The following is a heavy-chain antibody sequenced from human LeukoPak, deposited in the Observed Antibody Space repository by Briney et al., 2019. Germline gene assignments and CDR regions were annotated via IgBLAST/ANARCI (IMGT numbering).Heavy chain of an antibody. CDR3: ARAGTAAERPYNWFDP. CDR2: IGGSGGST. J-gene: IGHJ5*02. D-gene: IGHD6-13*01. Sequence: GGSLRLSCAASGFTYSSYAMSWVRQAPGKGLEWVSAIGGSGGSTYYADSVKGRFTISRDNSKNTLYLQMNSLRAEDTAVYYCARAGTAAERPYNWFDPWGQGTLVTVSS. CDR1: GFTYSSYA. V-gene: IGHV3-23*01.